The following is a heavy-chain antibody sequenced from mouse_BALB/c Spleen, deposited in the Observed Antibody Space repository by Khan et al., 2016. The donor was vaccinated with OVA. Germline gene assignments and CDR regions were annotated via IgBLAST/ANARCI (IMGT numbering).Heavy chain of an antibody. Sequence: EVQLQESGPGLVKPSQSLSLTCTVTGYSITSDYAWNWIRQFPGNKLEWMGYINYSGRTSYTPSLKSRISITRDTFKNQFFLQLNSVTTEDTATYYCVRGRSYWGQGTLVTVSA. V-gene: IGHV3-2*02. J-gene: IGHJ3*01. CDR1: GYSITSDYA. CDR3: VRGRSY. D-gene: IGHD3-3*01. CDR2: INYSGRT.